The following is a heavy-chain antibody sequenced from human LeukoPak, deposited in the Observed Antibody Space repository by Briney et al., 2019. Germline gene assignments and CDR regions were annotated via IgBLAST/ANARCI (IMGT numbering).Heavy chain of an antibody. CDR3: ARVDHCGGDCYAGDAFDI. V-gene: IGHV4-38-2*02. J-gene: IGHJ3*02. D-gene: IGHD2-21*02. Sequence: PSETLSLTCTVSGYSIGRDYYWAWIRQPPGKGLEWIGSAYHTGGTNYSPSLKRRVTISLYPSKNQFSLKLSSVAAADTGVSYCARVDHCGGDCYAGDAFDIWGQGTMVTVSP. CDR2: AYHTGGT. CDR1: GYSIGRDYY.